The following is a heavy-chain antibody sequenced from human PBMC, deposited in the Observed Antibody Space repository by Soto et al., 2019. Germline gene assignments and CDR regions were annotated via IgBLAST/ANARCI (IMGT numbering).Heavy chain of an antibody. Sequence: QVQLVESGGGVVQPGRSLRLSCAASGFTFSSYGMHWVHQAPGKGLEWVAVISYDGSNKYYADSVKGRFTISRDNSKNTLYLQMNSLRAEDTAVYYCAKAWFSGSIGDAFDIWGQGTMVTVSS. CDR3: AKAWFSGSIGDAFDI. D-gene: IGHD3-22*01. CDR2: ISYDGSNK. CDR1: GFTFSSYG. V-gene: IGHV3-30*18. J-gene: IGHJ3*02.